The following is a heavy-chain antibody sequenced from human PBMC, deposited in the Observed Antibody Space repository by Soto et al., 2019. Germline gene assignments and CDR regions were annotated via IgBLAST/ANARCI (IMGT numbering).Heavy chain of an antibody. Sequence: GGSLRLSCAASGFTFGDYWMHWVRLAPGKGLVWVSRISSGGSSTAYADSVKGRFAISRDDAENTLFLQMNSLRADDTSIYFCTRGPRGGSTWNFDYWGKGTLVTVSS. V-gene: IGHV3-74*03. CDR2: ISSGGSST. CDR3: TRGPRGGSTWNFDY. D-gene: IGHD6-13*01. CDR1: GFTFGDYW. J-gene: IGHJ4*02.